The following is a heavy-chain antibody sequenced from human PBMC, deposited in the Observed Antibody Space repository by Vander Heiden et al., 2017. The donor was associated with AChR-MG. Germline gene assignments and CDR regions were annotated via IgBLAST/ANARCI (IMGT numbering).Heavy chain of an antibody. V-gene: IGHV1-2*04. Sequence: QVQLVQSGAEVKKPGASVKVSCQASGYTFTGYYLHWGRRAPGQGLEWMGWTNPSSGGTNYAQKVQGWVTMTRDTSISTAYMELSRLRSDDTAVYYCARFRLVPAAIPGVRSTQYYYYGMDVWGQGTTVTVSS. CDR3: ARFRLVPAAIPGVRSTQYYYYGMDV. CDR1: GYTFTGYY. J-gene: IGHJ6*02. D-gene: IGHD2-2*02. CDR2: TNPSSGGT.